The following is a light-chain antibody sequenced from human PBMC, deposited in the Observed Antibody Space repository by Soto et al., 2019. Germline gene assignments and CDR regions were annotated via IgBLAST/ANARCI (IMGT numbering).Light chain of an antibody. Sequence: DIQMTQSPSSVSASVGDRVTITCRASQGISSNLVWYQQKPGKAPNLLIYSASALQSGVPSRFSGSGSGTDFTLTITSLQPEDFATYYCQQANSFPLAFGQVTKVEIK. J-gene: IGKJ1*01. CDR2: SAS. CDR1: QGISSN. V-gene: IGKV1-12*01. CDR3: QQANSFPLA.